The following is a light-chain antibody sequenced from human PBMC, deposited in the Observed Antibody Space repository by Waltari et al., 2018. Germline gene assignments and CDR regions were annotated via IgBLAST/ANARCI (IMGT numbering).Light chain of an antibody. CDR1: NSNLGNYY. V-gene: IGLV1-51*01. J-gene: IGLJ2*01. Sequence: QSVLTQPPSVSAAPGQKVNISCPGSNSNLGNYYVSWYHHPPGAAPKHLIYDNNKRPSGIPDRFSASKSGTSATLGITGLQIGDEADYYCATWDNSLSDVVFGGGTKLTVL. CDR2: DNN. CDR3: ATWDNSLSDVV.